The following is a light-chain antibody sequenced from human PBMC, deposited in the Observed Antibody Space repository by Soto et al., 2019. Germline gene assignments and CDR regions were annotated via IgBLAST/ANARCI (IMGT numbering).Light chain of an antibody. J-gene: IGLJ1*01. V-gene: IGLV2-14*03. CDR2: EVA. Sequence: QSALTQPASVSGSPGQSITISCTGTNSDVGAYPYVSWYQQHPGNAPKLLIYEVADRPSGVSDRFSGSKSGNTASLTITGLQAEDEADYYCQSYDSSLSSRGVFGTGTKLTVL. CDR3: QSYDSSLSSRGV. CDR1: NSDVGAYPY.